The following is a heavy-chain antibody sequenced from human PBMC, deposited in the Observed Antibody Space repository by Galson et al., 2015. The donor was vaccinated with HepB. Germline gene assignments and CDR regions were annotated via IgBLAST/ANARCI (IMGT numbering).Heavy chain of an antibody. D-gene: IGHD3-22*01. CDR1: GFTFSSYG. V-gene: IGHV3-33*01. CDR2: IWYDGSNK. Sequence: SLRLSCAASGFTFSSYGMHWVRQAPGKRLEWVAVIWYDGSNKYYADSVKGRFTISRDNSKNTLYLQMNSLRAEDTAVYYCARDGASSATGDAFDIWGQGTMVTVSS. CDR3: ARDGASSATGDAFDI. J-gene: IGHJ3*02.